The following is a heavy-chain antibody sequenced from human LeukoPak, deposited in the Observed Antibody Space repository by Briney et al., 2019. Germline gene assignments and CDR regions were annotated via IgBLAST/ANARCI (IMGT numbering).Heavy chain of an antibody. V-gene: IGHV3-64*01. Sequence: AGGSLRLSCAASGFTFSSYAMHWVRQAPVKGLEYVSAISSNGGSTYYANSVKGRFTISRDNSKNTLYLQMGSLRAEDMAVYYCAIDNSLYDHWGQGTLVTVSS. CDR2: ISSNGGST. CDR3: AIDNSLYDH. J-gene: IGHJ5*02. CDR1: GFTFSSYA.